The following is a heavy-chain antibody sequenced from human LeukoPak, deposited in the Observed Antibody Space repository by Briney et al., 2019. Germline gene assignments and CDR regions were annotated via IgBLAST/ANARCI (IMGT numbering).Heavy chain of an antibody. J-gene: IGHJ6*03. CDR3: ARVNRRLRLAEPPYYYMDV. CDR1: GFTFSSYS. CDR2: ISSSSSYI. D-gene: IGHD3-16*01. Sequence: PGGSLRLSCAASGFTFSSYSMNWVRQAPGKGLEWASSISSSSSYIYYADSVKGRFTISRDNAKNSLYLQMNSLRAEDTALYYCARVNRRLRLAEPPYYYMDVWGKGTTVTVSS. V-gene: IGHV3-21*04.